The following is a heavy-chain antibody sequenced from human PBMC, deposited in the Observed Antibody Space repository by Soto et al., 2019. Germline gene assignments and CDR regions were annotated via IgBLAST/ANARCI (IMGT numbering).Heavy chain of an antibody. J-gene: IGHJ6*02. Sequence: ASVKVSCKASGYTFTSYDINWVRQATGQGLEWMGWMNPNSGNTGYAQKFQGRVTMTRNTSISTAYMELSSLRSEDTAVYYCARDQYSSSWYRRRHYYYYYGRGVWGQGATVTVAS. D-gene: IGHD6-13*01. V-gene: IGHV1-8*01. CDR2: MNPNSGNT. CDR3: ARDQYSSSWYRRRHYYYYYGRGV. CDR1: GYTFTSYD.